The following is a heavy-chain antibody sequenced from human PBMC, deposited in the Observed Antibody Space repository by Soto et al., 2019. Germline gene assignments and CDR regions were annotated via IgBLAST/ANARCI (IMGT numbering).Heavy chain of an antibody. CDR3: ARGDYYDSSGYYSTRPLFDY. CDR1: GFTFSSYA. D-gene: IGHD3-22*01. CDR2: ISYDGSNK. Sequence: GGSLRLSCAASGFTFSSYAMHWVRQAPGKGLEWVAVISYDGSNKYYADSVNGRFTISRDNSKNTLYLQMNSLRAEDTAVYYCARGDYYDSSGYYSTRPLFDYWGQGTLVTVSS. V-gene: IGHV3-30-3*01. J-gene: IGHJ4*02.